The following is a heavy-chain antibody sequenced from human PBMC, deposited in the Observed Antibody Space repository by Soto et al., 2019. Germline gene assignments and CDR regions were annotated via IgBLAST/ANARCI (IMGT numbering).Heavy chain of an antibody. CDR3: ARDHNYYGSGSPPYAFDI. CDR1: GGSISSGGYY. D-gene: IGHD3-10*01. V-gene: IGHV4-31*03. Sequence: QVQLQESGPGLVKPSQTLSLTCTVSGGSISSGGYYWSWIPQHPGKGLEWIGYVYYGGSTYYNPSLKSRVTISVDTSKNQFSLKLSSVTAADTAVYYCARDHNYYGSGSPPYAFDIWGQGTMVTVSS. J-gene: IGHJ3*02. CDR2: VYYGGST.